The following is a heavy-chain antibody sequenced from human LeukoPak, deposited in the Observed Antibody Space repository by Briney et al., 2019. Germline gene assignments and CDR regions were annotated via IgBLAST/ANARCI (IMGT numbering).Heavy chain of an antibody. CDR3: ARDDSSGYYCHDY. V-gene: IGHV3-11*06. D-gene: IGHD3-22*01. Sequence: GRFTISRDNAKNSLYLQMNSLRAEDRAVYYCARDDSSGYYCHDYWGQGTLVTVSS. J-gene: IGHJ4*02.